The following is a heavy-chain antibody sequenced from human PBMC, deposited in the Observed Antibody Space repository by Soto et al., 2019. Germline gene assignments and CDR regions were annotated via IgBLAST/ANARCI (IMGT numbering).Heavy chain of an antibody. J-gene: IGHJ5*02. Sequence: QVQLVESGGGVVQPGRSLRLSCVASGFTFSSYGMHWVRQAPGKGLEWVAVIAYDGSNKYYADSVKGRFTISRDNSKNTLFLQMNSLRAEDTAVYYCAKDNCVSPSCYRLDNWFDPWGQGTLVTVSS. V-gene: IGHV3-30*18. CDR2: IAYDGSNK. D-gene: IGHD2-2*01. CDR3: AKDNCVSPSCYRLDNWFDP. CDR1: GFTFSSYG.